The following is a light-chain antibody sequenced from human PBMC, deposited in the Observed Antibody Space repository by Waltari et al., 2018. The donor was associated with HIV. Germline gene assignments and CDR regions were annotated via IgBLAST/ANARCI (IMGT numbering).Light chain of an antibody. CDR3: AAWADSMGMA. V-gene: IGLV1-51*02. CDR2: ENN. J-gene: IGLJ2*01. CDR1: NNY. Sequence: QSVLTQPPSVSAAPGQRVTISCSGSNNYVSWYQQFPGAAPKLLIHENNKRPSGSPERFSGSKSGTSATLDITGLQTGDEAEYFCAAWADSMGMAFGGGTKLTVL.